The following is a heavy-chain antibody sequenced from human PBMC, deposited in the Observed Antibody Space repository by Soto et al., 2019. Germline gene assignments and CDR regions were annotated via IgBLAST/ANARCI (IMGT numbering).Heavy chain of an antibody. CDR1: GYSFTSYW. CDR3: ARHHYGDYVHPTLDY. D-gene: IGHD4-17*01. J-gene: IGHJ4*02. CDR2: IYPGDSDT. Sequence: GESLKISCKGSGYSFTSYWIGWVRQMPGKGLEWMGIIYPGDSDTRYSPSFQGQVTISADKSISTAYLQWSSLKASDTAMYYCARHHYGDYVHPTLDYWGQGTLVTVSS. V-gene: IGHV5-51*01.